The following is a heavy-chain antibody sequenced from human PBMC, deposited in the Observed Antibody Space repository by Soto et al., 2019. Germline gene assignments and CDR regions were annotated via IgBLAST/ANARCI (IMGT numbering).Heavy chain of an antibody. CDR3: ARDPYYDFWSGSNDAFDI. CDR1: GFTFTSSA. J-gene: IGHJ3*02. Sequence: RASVKVSCKASGFTFTSSAVQWVRQARGQRLEWIGWIVVGSGNTNYAQKFQDRVTMTRNTSISTAYMELSSLRSEDTAVYYCARDPYYDFWSGSNDAFDIWGQGTMVTVSS. D-gene: IGHD3-3*01. V-gene: IGHV1-58*01. CDR2: IVVGSGNT.